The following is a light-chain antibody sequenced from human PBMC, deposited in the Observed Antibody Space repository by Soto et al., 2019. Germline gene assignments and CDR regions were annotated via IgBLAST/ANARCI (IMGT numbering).Light chain of an antibody. CDR3: AAWDDSLSGYV. J-gene: IGLJ1*01. Sequence: QSALAQPPSASGTPGQRVTISCSGSSSNTGSNYVYWYQQLPGTAPKLLIYSNNQRPSGVPDRFSGSKSGTSASLAISGLRSEDEADYYCAAWDDSLSGYVFGTGTKVTVL. CDR2: SNN. CDR1: SSNTGSNY. V-gene: IGLV1-47*02.